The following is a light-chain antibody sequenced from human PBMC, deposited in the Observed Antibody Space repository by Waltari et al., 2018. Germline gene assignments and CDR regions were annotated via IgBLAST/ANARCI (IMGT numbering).Light chain of an antibody. Sequence: QSVLTQPPSASGTPGQRVTISCSGSSSNIGSNYVYWYQQRPGTAPKLLIYRNNQRPSGVPDRIPGSKSCTSASLAISGLRSEDESDYYCATWDDSLSGVVFGGGTKLTVL. CDR2: RNN. J-gene: IGLJ2*01. CDR1: SSNIGSNY. V-gene: IGLV1-47*01. CDR3: ATWDDSLSGVV.